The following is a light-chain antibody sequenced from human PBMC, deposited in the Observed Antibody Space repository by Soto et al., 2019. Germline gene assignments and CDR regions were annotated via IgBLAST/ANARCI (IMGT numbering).Light chain of an antibody. Sequence: QSALTQPPSASGSPGQSVTISCTGTSSDVGGYNYFSWYQQHPGKAPKLMIYEVSKRPSGVPDRFSGSKSGNTASLTVSGRQAEDEADYYCSSYAGSNNLVFGGGTKLTVL. J-gene: IGLJ2*01. V-gene: IGLV2-8*01. CDR3: SSYAGSNNLV. CDR2: EVS. CDR1: SSDVGGYNY.